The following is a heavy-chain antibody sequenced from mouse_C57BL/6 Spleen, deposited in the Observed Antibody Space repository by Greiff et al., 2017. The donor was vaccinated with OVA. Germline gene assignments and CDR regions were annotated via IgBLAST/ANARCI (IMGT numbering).Heavy chain of an antibody. D-gene: IGHD2-5*01. CDR2: IDPENGDT. V-gene: IGHV14-4*01. CDR1: GFNITDDY. J-gene: IGHJ3*01. Sequence: VQLKQSGAVLVRPGASVKLSCTASGFNITDDYMHWVKQRPEQGLEWIGWIDPENGDTEYAPKFQGKATITADTSSNTAYLQISSLTSEDTSVYYCTTSYYSNYEGFAYWGQGTLVTVSA. CDR3: TTSYYSNYEGFAY.